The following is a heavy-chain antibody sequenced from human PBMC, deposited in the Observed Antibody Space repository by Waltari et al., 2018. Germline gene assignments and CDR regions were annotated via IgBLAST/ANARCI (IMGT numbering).Heavy chain of an antibody. J-gene: IGHJ6*02. CDR3: ARGVSYGSGSYYKRLGDYYGMDV. V-gene: IGHV1-3*01. D-gene: IGHD3-10*01. CDR1: GYTFTSYA. Sequence: QVQLVQSGAEVKKPGASVKVSCKASGYTFTSYAMHWVRQAPGQRLEWMGWINAGNGNTKYSQKFQGRVTITRDTSASTAYMELSSLRSEDTAVYYCARGVSYGSGSYYKRLGDYYGMDVWGQGTTVTVSS. CDR2: INAGNGNT.